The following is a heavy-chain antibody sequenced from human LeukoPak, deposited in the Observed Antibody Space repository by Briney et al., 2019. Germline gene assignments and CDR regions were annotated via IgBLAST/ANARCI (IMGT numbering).Heavy chain of an antibody. Sequence: SQTLSLTCTVSGGSISSGGYYWSWIRQHPGTGLEWIGYIYYSGSTYYNPSLKSRVTISVDTSKNQFSLKLSSVTAADTAVYYCARSRTQLWNSPFDYWGQGTLVTVSS. D-gene: IGHD5-18*01. J-gene: IGHJ4*02. V-gene: IGHV4-31*03. CDR2: IYYSGST. CDR1: GGSISSGGYY. CDR3: ARSRTQLWNSPFDY.